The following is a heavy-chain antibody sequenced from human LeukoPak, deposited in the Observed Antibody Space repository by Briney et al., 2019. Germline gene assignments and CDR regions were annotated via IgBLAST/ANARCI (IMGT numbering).Heavy chain of an antibody. D-gene: IGHD1-1*01. CDR2: ISGSGGST. Sequence: GVSLRLSCAASGVTFSSYAMSWVRQAPGKGLEWVSAISGSGGSTYYADSVKGRFTISRDNSKNTLYLQMNSLRAEDTAVYYCAKGDWNDGAGYFDYWGQGTLVTVSS. CDR1: GVTFSSYA. J-gene: IGHJ4*02. CDR3: AKGDWNDGAGYFDY. V-gene: IGHV3-23*01.